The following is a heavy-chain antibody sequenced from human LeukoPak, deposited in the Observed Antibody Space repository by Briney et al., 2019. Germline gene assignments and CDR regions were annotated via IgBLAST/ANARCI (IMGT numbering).Heavy chain of an antibody. Sequence: SETLSLTCAVFGYSISSAYYWGWIRQPPGKGLEWIGSILHSGSTYYNPSLKSRVTISVDTPKNHFSLKLTSVTAADTAVYYCARDRGVRGEMDFWGQGTLVTVSS. CDR2: ILHSGST. D-gene: IGHD3-10*01. CDR1: GYSISSAYY. CDR3: ARDRGVRGEMDF. J-gene: IGHJ4*02. V-gene: IGHV4-38-2*02.